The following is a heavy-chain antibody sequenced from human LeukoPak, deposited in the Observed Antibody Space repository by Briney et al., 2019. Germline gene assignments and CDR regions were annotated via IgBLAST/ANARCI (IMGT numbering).Heavy chain of an antibody. V-gene: IGHV4-59*08. J-gene: IGHJ4*02. Sequence: SETLSLTCTVSGGPISGYYWTWIRQPPGKGLEWIGYISYSGSTNYNPSLKSRVTISVDTSKNQFSLKLSSVTAADTAVYYCARHPGSITMIRLTEFDYWGQGTLVTVSS. D-gene: IGHD3-10*01. CDR1: GGPISGYY. CDR3: ARHPGSITMIRLTEFDY. CDR2: ISYSGST.